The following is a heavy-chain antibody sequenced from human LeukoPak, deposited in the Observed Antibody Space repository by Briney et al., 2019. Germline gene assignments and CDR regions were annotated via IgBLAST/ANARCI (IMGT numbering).Heavy chain of an antibody. D-gene: IGHD4-17*01. CDR1: GFTFSSYW. V-gene: IGHV3-7*01. CDR3: ARGGLSTYGDYFGVDY. CDR2: IKQDGSEK. Sequence: GGSLRLSCAASGFTFSSYWMSWVRQAPGKGLEWVANIKQDGSEKHYVDSVKGRFTISRDNAKNSLYLQMSSLRAEDTAVYYCARGGLSTYGDYFGVDYWGQGTLVTVSS. J-gene: IGHJ4*02.